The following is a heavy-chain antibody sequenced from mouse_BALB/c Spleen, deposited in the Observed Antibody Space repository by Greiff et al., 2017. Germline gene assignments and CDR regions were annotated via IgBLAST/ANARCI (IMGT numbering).Heavy chain of an antibody. D-gene: IGHD4-1*01. CDR3: AREKALANWDGFDY. V-gene: IGHV1-84*02. CDR1: GYTFTDYY. Sequence: QLQQSGPELVKPGASVKISCKASGYTFTDYYINWVKQKPGQGLEWIGWIYPGSGNTKYNEKFKGKATLTVDTSSSTAYMQLSSLTSEDTAVYFCAREKALANWDGFDYWGQGTTLTVSS. CDR2: IYPGSGNT. J-gene: IGHJ2*01.